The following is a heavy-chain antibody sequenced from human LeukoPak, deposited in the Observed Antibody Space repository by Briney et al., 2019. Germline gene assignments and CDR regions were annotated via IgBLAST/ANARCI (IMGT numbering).Heavy chain of an antibody. J-gene: IGHJ4*02. D-gene: IGHD4-17*01. CDR1: GFAFDDYA. CDR3: AKDRQYGDYGGGDFFDS. CDR2: INWVGDTS. V-gene: IGHV3-43D*03. Sequence: GGSLRLSCAASGFAFDDYAMHWVRKAPGKGLQWISSINWVGDTSSYADSVKGRFTVCRDNTEGSLYLQMDSLRSEDTALYYCAKDRQYGDYGGGDFFDSWGQGTLVTVSS.